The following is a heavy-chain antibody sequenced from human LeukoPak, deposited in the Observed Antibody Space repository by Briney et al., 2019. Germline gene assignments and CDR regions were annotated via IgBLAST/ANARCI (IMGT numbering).Heavy chain of an antibody. J-gene: IGHJ1*01. CDR1: GLTFSSSA. CDR3: AKGGIVGATAWAEYFQH. V-gene: IGHV3-23*01. Sequence: GGSLRLSCAASGLTFSSSAMSWVRQAPGKGLEWVSGFTGSVGSTYSADSVKGRFTISRDNSKNTLYLQMNSLRAEDTAVYYCAKGGIVGATAWAEYFQHWGQGNLVTVSS. D-gene: IGHD1-26*01. CDR2: FTGSVGST.